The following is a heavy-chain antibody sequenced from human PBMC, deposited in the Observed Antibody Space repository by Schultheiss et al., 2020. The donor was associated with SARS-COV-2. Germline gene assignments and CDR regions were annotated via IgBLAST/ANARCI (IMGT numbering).Heavy chain of an antibody. J-gene: IGHJ3*02. Sequence: SLKISCAASGFTFSSYAMSWVRQAPGKGLEWVSGISWNSGSIGYADSVKGRFTISRDNAKNSLYLQMNSLRAEDTAVYYCARDKKKSVFGVVRGDAFDIWGQGTMVTVSS. CDR3: ARDKKKSVFGVVRGDAFDI. CDR1: GFTFSSYA. CDR2: ISWNSGSI. D-gene: IGHD3-3*01. V-gene: IGHV3-9*01.